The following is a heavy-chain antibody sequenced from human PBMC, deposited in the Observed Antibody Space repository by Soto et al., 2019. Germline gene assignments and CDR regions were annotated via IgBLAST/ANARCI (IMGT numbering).Heavy chain of an antibody. V-gene: IGHV4-30-2*01. Sequence: SETLSLTCTVSGGSISSGGYSWSWIRHPPGKGLEWIGYIYHSGSTYDNPSLKGRVTISVDRSKNQFSLKLSSVTAADTAVYYCARAFGSSGYDYWGQGTLVTVSS. CDR2: IYHSGST. CDR3: ARAFGSSGYDY. D-gene: IGHD3-22*01. CDR1: GGSISSGGYS. J-gene: IGHJ4*02.